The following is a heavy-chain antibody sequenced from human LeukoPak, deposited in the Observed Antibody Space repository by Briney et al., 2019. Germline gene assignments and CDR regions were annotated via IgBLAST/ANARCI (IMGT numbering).Heavy chain of an antibody. CDR1: GFTFSSYE. CDR2: ISSSGSTI. D-gene: IGHD4-23*01. V-gene: IGHV3-48*03. J-gene: IGHJ3*02. Sequence: GGSLRLSCAASGFTFSSYEMNWVRQAPGKGLEWVSYISSSGSTIYYADSVKGRFTISRDNAKNSLYLQMNSLRAEDTAVYYCAREIPMTTVVASSDAFDIWGQGTMVTVSS. CDR3: AREIPMTTVVASSDAFDI.